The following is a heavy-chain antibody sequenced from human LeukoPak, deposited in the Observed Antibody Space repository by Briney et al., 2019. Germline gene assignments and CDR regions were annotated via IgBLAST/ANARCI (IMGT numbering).Heavy chain of an antibody. J-gene: IGHJ6*03. CDR1: GYTFTGYY. D-gene: IGHD3-10*01. CDR2: INPNSGGT. CDR3: ARDQGHGSGISYYYYYYMDA. Sequence: GASVKVSCKASGYTFTGYYMHWVRQAPGQGLEWMGWINPNSGGTNYAQKFQGRVTMTRDTSISTAYMELSRLRSDDTAVHYCARDQGHGSGISYYYYYYMDAWGKGTTVTVSS. V-gene: IGHV1-2*02.